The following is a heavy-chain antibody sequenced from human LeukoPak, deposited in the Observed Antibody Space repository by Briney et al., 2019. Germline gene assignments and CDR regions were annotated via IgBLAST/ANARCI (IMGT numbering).Heavy chain of an antibody. CDR2: IHPKSGDT. J-gene: IGHJ4*02. CDR1: GYTFTDHY. CDR3: ASFSPIVVVVAAVPFDY. Sequence: ASVKVSCKTSGYTFTDHYFHWLRQAPGQGLEWMGWIHPKSGDTNYAERFQGRVSLTRDTSISTAYMELSRLRSDDTAVYYCASFSPIVVVVAAVPFDYWGQGTLVTVSS. D-gene: IGHD2-15*01. V-gene: IGHV1-2*02.